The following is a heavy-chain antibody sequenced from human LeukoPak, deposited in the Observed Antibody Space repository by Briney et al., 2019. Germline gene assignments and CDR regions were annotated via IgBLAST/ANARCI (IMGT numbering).Heavy chain of an antibody. Sequence: ASVKVSCKASLYTFTGYYMHWVRQAPGQGREWMGWINPNSGGTNYAQKFQGRVTMTRDTSISTAYMELSRLRSDDTAVYYCAGDYYDSSGYYEYWGQGTLVTVSS. D-gene: IGHD3-22*01. CDR2: INPNSGGT. V-gene: IGHV1-2*02. CDR1: LYTFTGYY. J-gene: IGHJ4*02. CDR3: AGDYYDSSGYYEY.